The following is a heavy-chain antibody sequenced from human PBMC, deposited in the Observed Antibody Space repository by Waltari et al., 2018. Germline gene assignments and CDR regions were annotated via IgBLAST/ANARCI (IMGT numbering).Heavy chain of an antibody. CDR1: GYTFNGYY. J-gene: IGHJ3*02. V-gene: IGHV1-2*06. Sequence: QVQLVQSGAEVKKPGASVKVSCKASGYTFNGYYMHWVRQDPGQGLEWMGRCNPNQCGTNYSQNVQGRVTITRDTSISTASMELSRLRSDDTAVYYCATLYPDYGDYFDAFDIWGQGTMVTVSS. CDR2: CNPNQCGT. CDR3: ATLYPDYGDYFDAFDI. D-gene: IGHD4-17*01.